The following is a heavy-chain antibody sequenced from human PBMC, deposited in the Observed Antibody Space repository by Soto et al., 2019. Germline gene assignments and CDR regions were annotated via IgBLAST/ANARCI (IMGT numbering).Heavy chain of an antibody. CDR2: ISYDGSNK. CDR1: GFTFSSYG. CDR3: AKVGWLDSAQYGSGSYPFDY. V-gene: IGHV3-30*18. Sequence: QVQLVESGGGVVQPGRSLRLSCAASGFTFSSYGMHWVRQAPGKGLEWVAVISYDGSNKYYADSVKGRFTISRDNSKNTLYLQMNSLRAEDTAVYYCAKVGWLDSAQYGSGSYPFDYWGQGTLVTVSS. D-gene: IGHD3-10*01. J-gene: IGHJ4*02.